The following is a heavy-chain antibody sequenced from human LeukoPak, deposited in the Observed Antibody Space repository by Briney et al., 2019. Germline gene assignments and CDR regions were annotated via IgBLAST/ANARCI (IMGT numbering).Heavy chain of an antibody. V-gene: IGHV1-69*01. J-gene: IGHJ4*02. CDR2: IIPIFGTA. D-gene: IGHD6-13*01. Sequence: SVKVSCKASGGTFSSYAISWVRQAPGQGLEWMGGIIPIFGTANYAQKFQGRVTITADESTSTAYMELSSLRSEDTAVYYCARDHGQDSSSWHPAFDYWGQGTLVTVSP. CDR3: ARDHGQDSSSWHPAFDY. CDR1: GGTFSSYA.